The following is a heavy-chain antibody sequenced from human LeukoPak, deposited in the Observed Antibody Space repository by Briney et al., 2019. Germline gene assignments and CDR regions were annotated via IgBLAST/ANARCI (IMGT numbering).Heavy chain of an antibody. CDR2: ISSSSATM. V-gene: IGHV3-48*03. CDR3: AKYPSDSGY. Sequence: PGGSLTLSCAASGFTFKSYEMNWFRQAPGKGLEWVSYISSSSATMYYASSVKGRFTISRDDAKNSLFLQMNSLRAEDTAIYYCAKYPSDSGYWGQGTLVTVSS. CDR1: GFTFKSYE. D-gene: IGHD1-26*01. J-gene: IGHJ4*02.